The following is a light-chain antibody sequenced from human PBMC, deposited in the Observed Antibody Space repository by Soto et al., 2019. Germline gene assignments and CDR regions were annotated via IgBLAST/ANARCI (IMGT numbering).Light chain of an antibody. V-gene: IGKV3-15*01. CDR2: GAS. CDR3: QQYYNWPRT. Sequence: EIVMTQSPATLSVSPGERATLSCRASQSVSSNLAWYQQKPGQAPRLLIYGASTRATGIPARFSGTGSGTEFTLTINSLQAEDSAVYYCQQYYNWPRTFGQRTRLEIK. J-gene: IGKJ5*01. CDR1: QSVSSN.